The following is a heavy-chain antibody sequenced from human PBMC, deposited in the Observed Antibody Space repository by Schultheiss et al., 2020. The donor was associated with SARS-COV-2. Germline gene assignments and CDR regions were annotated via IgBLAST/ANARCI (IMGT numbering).Heavy chain of an antibody. V-gene: IGHV3-30*02. CDR2: IRYDGSNK. D-gene: IGHD6-13*01. J-gene: IGHJ6*02. CDR3: ALDTQGSSSWYFGYYYYGMDV. Sequence: VGSLRLSCAASGFTFSSYGMHWVRQAPGKGLEWVAFIRYDGSNKYYADSVKGRFTISRDNAKNTLYLQMNSLRAEDTAVYYCALDTQGSSSWYFGYYYYGMDVWGQGTTVTVSS. CDR1: GFTFSSYG.